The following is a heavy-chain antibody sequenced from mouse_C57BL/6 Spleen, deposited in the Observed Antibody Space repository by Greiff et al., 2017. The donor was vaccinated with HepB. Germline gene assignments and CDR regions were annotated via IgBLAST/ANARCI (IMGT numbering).Heavy chain of an antibody. CDR1: GFTFSSYA. Sequence: EVQVVESGGGLVKPGGSLKLSCAASGFTFSSYAMSWVRQTPEKRLEWVATISDGGSYTYYPDNVKGRFTISRDNAKNNLYLQMSHLKSEDTAMYYCARDPFSLPYFDYWGQGTTLTVSS. CDR2: ISDGGSYT. J-gene: IGHJ2*01. V-gene: IGHV5-4*01. D-gene: IGHD5-1*01. CDR3: ARDPFSLPYFDY.